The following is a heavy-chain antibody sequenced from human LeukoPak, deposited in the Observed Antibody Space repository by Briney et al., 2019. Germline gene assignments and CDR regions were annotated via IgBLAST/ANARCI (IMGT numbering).Heavy chain of an antibody. CDR1: ALTLSSYC. D-gene: IGHD6-13*01. V-gene: IGHV3-7*01. CDR3: ARDRQGWLRRIAAAALAY. CDR2: ISQDVSEK. Sequence: GGSLRLSCAASALTLSSYCMSCVPHAPGEGREGVSNISQDVSEKYYVDSVKGRFSISRDNAKNSLYMQMNSRRAEDTAVYYCARDRQGWLRRIAAAALAYWGQGTLVTVS. J-gene: IGHJ4*02.